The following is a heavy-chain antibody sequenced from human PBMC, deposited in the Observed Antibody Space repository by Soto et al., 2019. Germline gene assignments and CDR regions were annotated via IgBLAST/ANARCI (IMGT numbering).Heavy chain of an antibody. CDR1: GGSFSGYY. J-gene: IGHJ4*02. Sequence: SETLSLTCAVYGGSFSGYYWSWIRQPPGKGLEWIGEINHSGSTNYNPSLKSRVTISVDTSKNQFSLKLSSVTAADTAVYYCAGSYIAVAPDRSWGQGTLLTVSS. CDR3: AGSYIAVAPDRS. CDR2: INHSGST. V-gene: IGHV4-34*01. D-gene: IGHD6-19*01.